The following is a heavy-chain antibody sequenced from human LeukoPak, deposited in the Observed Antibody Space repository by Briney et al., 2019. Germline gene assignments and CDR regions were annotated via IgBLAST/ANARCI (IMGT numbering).Heavy chain of an antibody. CDR3: ARGGERLNRYYYYYYMDV. D-gene: IGHD5-24*01. Sequence: SQTLSLTCTVSGGSISSGDYYWSWIRQPPGKGLEWIGYIYYSGSTYYNPSLKSRVTISVDTSKNQFSLKLSSVTAADTAVYYCARGGERLNRYYYYYYMDVWGKGTTVTVSS. CDR1: GGSISSGDYY. CDR2: IYYSGST. J-gene: IGHJ6*03. V-gene: IGHV4-30-4*08.